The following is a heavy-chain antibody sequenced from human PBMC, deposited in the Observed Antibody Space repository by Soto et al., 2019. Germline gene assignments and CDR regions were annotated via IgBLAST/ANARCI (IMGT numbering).Heavy chain of an antibody. CDR3: ARIPRPYYYDGSGYYFDI. Sequence: QVTLKESGPVLVKPTETLTLTCTVSGFSLSNTRMGVSWIRQPPGKALEWLAHIFSNDEKSYSTSLKSRLTISKDPHKSQVXLIITNMDPVDTATYYCARIPRPYYYDGSGYYFDIWGQGTMVTVSS. CDR1: GFSLSNTRMG. J-gene: IGHJ3*02. V-gene: IGHV2-26*01. CDR2: IFSNDEK. D-gene: IGHD3-22*01.